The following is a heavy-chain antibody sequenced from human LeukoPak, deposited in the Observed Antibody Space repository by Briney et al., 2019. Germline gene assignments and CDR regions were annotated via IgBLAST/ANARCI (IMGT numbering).Heavy chain of an antibody. Sequence: SETLSLTCTVSGGSISSSSYYWGWIRQPPGKGLEWIGSIYYSGSTYYNPSLKSRVTISVDTSKNQFSLKLSSVTAADTAVYYCAREDDSVGGAMVRGVVTNGPLGYWGQGTLVTVSS. CDR1: GGSISSSSYY. D-gene: IGHD3-10*01. V-gene: IGHV4-39*07. CDR3: AREDDSVGGAMVRGVVTNGPLGY. J-gene: IGHJ4*02. CDR2: IYYSGST.